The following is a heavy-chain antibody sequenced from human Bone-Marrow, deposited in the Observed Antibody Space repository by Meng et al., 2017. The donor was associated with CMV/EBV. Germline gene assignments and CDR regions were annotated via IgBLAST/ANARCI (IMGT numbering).Heavy chain of an antibody. D-gene: IGHD3-3*01. CDR3: AGHYYDFWSGWWGWFDP. Sequence: ASVKVSCKASGYTFTSYDINWVRQATGQGLEWMGWMNPNSGNTGYAQKFQGRVTITRNTSISTAYMELSSLRSEDTAVYYCAGHYYDFWSGWWGWFDPWGQETLSPSPQ. CDR1: GYTFTSYD. V-gene: IGHV1-8*03. J-gene: IGHJ5*02. CDR2: MNPNSGNT.